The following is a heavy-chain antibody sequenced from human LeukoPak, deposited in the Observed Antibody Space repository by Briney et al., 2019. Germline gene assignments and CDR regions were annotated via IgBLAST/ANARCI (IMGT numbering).Heavy chain of an antibody. CDR1: GFTLSRYA. D-gene: IGHD1-26*01. Sequence: GGSLRLSCAASGFTLSRYAMGWARQAPGKGLEWASDVSGSSDSAYYADSVKGRFTISRDNSKSTLYLQMNSLRADDTAIYYCAKVSGNSYYYFDYWGQGSLVTVSS. J-gene: IGHJ4*02. V-gene: IGHV3-23*01. CDR2: VSGSSDSA. CDR3: AKVSGNSYYYFDY.